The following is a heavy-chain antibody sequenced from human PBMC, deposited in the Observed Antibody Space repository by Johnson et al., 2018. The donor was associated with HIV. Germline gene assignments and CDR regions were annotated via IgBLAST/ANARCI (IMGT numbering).Heavy chain of an antibody. V-gene: IGHV3-20*04. CDR1: GFTFDDYG. J-gene: IGHJ3*02. CDR2: ISWNGGST. D-gene: IGHD6-13*01. CDR3: ARDRGGIAEQSVAFDI. Sequence: VQLVESGGGVVRPGESLRLSCAASGFTFDDYGMSWVRQAPGKGLEWVSGISWNGGSTGYADSVKGRFPISRDNSKNTLYLQMNSLRAEDTAVYYCARDRGGIAEQSVAFDIWGQGTMVTVSS.